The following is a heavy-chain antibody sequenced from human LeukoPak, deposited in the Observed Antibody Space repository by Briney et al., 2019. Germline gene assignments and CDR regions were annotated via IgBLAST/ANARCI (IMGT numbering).Heavy chain of an antibody. J-gene: IGHJ5*02. Sequence: PETLSLTCAVYGGSFSGYYWSWIRQPPGKGLEWIGEINHSGSTNYNPSLKSRVTISVDTSKNQFSLKLSSVTAADTAAYYCARVRGTYYGSGSCYNPYPRGNNWFDPWGQGTLVTVSS. CDR2: INHSGST. D-gene: IGHD3-10*01. CDR3: ARVRGTYYGSGSCYNPYPRGNNWFDP. V-gene: IGHV4-34*01. CDR1: GGSFSGYY.